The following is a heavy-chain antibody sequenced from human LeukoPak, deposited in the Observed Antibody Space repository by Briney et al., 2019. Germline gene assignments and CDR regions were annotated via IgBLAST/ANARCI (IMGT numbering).Heavy chain of an antibody. CDR1: GFIFSSYS. V-gene: IGHV3-21*01. D-gene: IGHD2-2*02. J-gene: IGHJ4*02. CDR3: ARARSIHGAVDY. CDR2: ISSSSSYI. Sequence: GGSLRLSCAASGFIFSSYSMNWVRQAPGKGLEWVSSISSSSSYIYYADSVKGRFTISRDNAKNSVYLQMNSLRAEDTAVYYCARARSIHGAVDYWGQGTLVTVSS.